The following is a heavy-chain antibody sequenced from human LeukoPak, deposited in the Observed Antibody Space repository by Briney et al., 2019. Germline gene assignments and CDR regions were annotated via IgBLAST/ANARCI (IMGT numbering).Heavy chain of an antibody. V-gene: IGHV3-7*01. Sequence: GGSLRLSCAASGFTFSSNWMSWVRQAPGKGLEWVANINQDGSEKYYVDSVKGRFTISRDNAKNSLYLQMNSLRAEDTAVYYCASPYCSSTTCYPRTFHHWGQGTLVTVSS. CDR3: ASPYCSSTTCYPRTFHH. J-gene: IGHJ1*01. D-gene: IGHD2-2*01. CDR1: GFTFSSNW. CDR2: INQDGSEK.